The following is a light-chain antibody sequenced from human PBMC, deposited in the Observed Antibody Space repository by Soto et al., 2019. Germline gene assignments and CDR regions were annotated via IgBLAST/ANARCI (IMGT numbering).Light chain of an antibody. CDR1: QSLVHSDGNTY. CDR3: MQATQYRPYT. J-gene: IGKJ2*01. V-gene: IGKV2-24*01. Sequence: DLVLTQTPLSSPVTLGQPASISCRSSQSLVHSDGNTYLSWFHQRPGQPPRLLIDKVSNRFSEVPDRFRGSGAGTDFTLKISRVEAEDVGIYFCMQATQYRPYTFGQGTKLEIK. CDR2: KVS.